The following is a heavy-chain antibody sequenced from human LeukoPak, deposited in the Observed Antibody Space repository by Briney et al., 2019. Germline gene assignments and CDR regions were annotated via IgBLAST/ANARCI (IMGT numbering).Heavy chain of an antibody. CDR2: ISYDGSNK. V-gene: IGHV3-30*03. D-gene: IGHD1-26*01. Sequence: GVLRLSCAASGFTFSSYGMHWVRQAPGKGLEWVAVISYDGSNKYYADSVKGRFTISRDNSKNTLYLQMNSLRAEDTAVYYCARIGIRLDYWGQGTLVTVSS. CDR3: ARIGIRLDY. J-gene: IGHJ4*02. CDR1: GFTFSSYG.